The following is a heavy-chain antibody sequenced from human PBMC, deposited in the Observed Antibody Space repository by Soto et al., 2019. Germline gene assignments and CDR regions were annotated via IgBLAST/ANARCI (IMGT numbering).Heavy chain of an antibody. CDR2: IYNSGST. J-gene: IGHJ4*02. D-gene: IGHD2-2*01. V-gene: IGHV4-31*03. CDR1: GGSISSGGYY. Sequence: SETLSLTCTVSGGSISSGGYYWSWIRQYPGKGLEWIGYIYNSGSTYYNPSLKSRVTISVDTSKNQFSLKLSSVTAADTAVYYCARTYCSSTSCWSYFDYWGQGTLVTVSS. CDR3: ARTYCSSTSCWSYFDY.